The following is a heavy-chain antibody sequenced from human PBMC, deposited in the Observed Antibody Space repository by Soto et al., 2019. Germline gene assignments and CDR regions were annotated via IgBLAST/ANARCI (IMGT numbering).Heavy chain of an antibody. J-gene: IGHJ6*01. CDR2: INPSGGST. CDR1: GYTFTSYY. V-gene: IGHV1-46*01. CDR3: ARDLLRYFDWPDHYYYGMDV. D-gene: IGHD3-9*01. Sequence: ASVKVSCKASGYTFTSYYMHWVRQAPGQGIERMGIINPSGGSTSYAQKFQGRVTMTRDTSTSTVYMEMSSLRSEDTAVYYCARDLLRYFDWPDHYYYGMDVWGQGNPGHRLL.